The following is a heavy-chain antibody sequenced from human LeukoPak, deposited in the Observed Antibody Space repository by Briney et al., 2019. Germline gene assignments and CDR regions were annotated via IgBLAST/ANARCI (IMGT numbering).Heavy chain of an antibody. D-gene: IGHD6-19*01. J-gene: IGHJ5*02. CDR1: GGSISSSSYY. V-gene: IGHV4-39*01. Sequence: SETLSLTCTVSGGSISSSSYYWGWIRQPPGKGLEWIGSIYYSGSTYYNPSLKSRVTISVDTSKNQFSLKLSSVTAADTAVYYCARHRAVIAVAGTGWFDPWGQGTLVTVSS. CDR2: IYYSGST. CDR3: ARHRAVIAVAGTGWFDP.